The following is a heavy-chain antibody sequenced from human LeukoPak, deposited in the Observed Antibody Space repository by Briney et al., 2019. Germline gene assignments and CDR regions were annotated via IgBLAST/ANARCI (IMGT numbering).Heavy chain of an antibody. CDR1: GFTFSSYA. CDR3: AKGLTTVTTFDN. J-gene: IGHJ4*02. D-gene: IGHD4-17*01. V-gene: IGHV3-23*01. CDR2: ISGSGGST. Sequence: PGGSLRLSCAASGFTFSSYAMSWVRQAPGKGLEWVSVISGSGGSTYYADSAKGRFTISRDNSKNTLYLQMNSLRAGDTAVYYCAKGLTTVTTFDNWGQGTLVTVSS.